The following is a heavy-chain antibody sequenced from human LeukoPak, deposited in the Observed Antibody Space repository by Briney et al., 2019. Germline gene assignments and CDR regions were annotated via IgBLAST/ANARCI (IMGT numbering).Heavy chain of an antibody. J-gene: IGHJ4*02. CDR1: GYTFTSYG. CDR3: ARDSGYERDFDY. V-gene: IGHV1-18*01. D-gene: IGHD5-12*01. Sequence: ASVTVSCKASGYTFTSYGISWVRQAPGQGLEWMGWISAYNGNTNYAQKLQGRVTMTTDTSTSTAYMELRSLRSDDAAVYYCARDSGYERDFDYWGQGTLVTVSS. CDR2: ISAYNGNT.